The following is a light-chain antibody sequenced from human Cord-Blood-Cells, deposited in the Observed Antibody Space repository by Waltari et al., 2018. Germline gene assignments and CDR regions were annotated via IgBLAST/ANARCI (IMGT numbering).Light chain of an antibody. CDR2: EGS. CDR3: CSYAGSSTWV. Sequence: QSALTQPAPVSGSPGQSITISCTGTSSAVGSYNLVSWYQPHPGKAPKLMIYEGSKRPSGVSNRFSGSKSGKTASLTIAGLQAEDEAYYYCCSYAGSSTWVFGGGTKLTVL. J-gene: IGLJ3*02. V-gene: IGLV2-23*01. CDR1: SSAVGSYNL.